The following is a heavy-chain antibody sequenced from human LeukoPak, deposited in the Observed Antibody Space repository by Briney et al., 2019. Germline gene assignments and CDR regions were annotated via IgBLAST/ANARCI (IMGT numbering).Heavy chain of an antibody. CDR2: VNSDGSWT. CDR3: ARSPTYGDAYFQH. Sequence: GGSLRLSCAASGNYWMHWVRQAPGKGLVWVSHVNSDGSWTSHADSVKGRFTISRDNSKNTLYLQMNSLRAEDTAVYYCARSPTYGDAYFQHWGQGTLVTVSS. J-gene: IGHJ1*01. D-gene: IGHD4-17*01. CDR1: GNYW. V-gene: IGHV3-74*01.